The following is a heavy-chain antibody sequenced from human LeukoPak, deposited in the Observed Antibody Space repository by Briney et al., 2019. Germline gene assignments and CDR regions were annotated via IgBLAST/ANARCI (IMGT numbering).Heavy chain of an antibody. V-gene: IGHV4-34*01. J-gene: IGHJ4*02. D-gene: IGHD5-18*01. CDR2: INHSGST. Sequence: SETLSLTCAVYGGSFSGYYWSWIRQPPGKGLEWIGEINHSGSTNYNPSLKSRVTISVDTSKNQFSLKLSSVTAADTAVYYCARGPSATAMALPIDYWGRGTLVTVSS. CDR1: GGSFSGYY. CDR3: ARGPSATAMALPIDY.